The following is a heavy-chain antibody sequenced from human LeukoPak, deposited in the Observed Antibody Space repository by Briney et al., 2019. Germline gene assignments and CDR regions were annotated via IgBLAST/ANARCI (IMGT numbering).Heavy chain of an antibody. Sequence: ASVKVSCKASVYTFNLYGITWVRQAPGQGLEWMGWISSYNGDTRYAQRLVYRMTMTKDTSTSTAYLELRSLTPDDTALCYCVRDGDGYSSGWLLFWGQGTLVSDCS. J-gene: IGHJ4*02. CDR3: VRDGDGYSSGWLLF. CDR1: VYTFNLYG. CDR2: ISSYNGDT. D-gene: IGHD6-19*01. V-gene: IGHV1-18*01.